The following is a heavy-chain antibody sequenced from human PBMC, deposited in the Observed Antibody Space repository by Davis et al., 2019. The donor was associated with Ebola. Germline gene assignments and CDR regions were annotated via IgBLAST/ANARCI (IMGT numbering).Heavy chain of an antibody. Sequence: PGGSLRLSCAASGFTVSSNYMSWVRQAPGKGLEWVSVIYSGGSTYYADSVKGRFTISRDNSKNTLYLQMNSLRAEDTAVYYCASKVTTEAFDIWGQGTMVTVSS. J-gene: IGHJ3*02. D-gene: IGHD4-17*01. CDR2: IYSGGST. CDR1: GFTVSSNY. V-gene: IGHV3-53*01. CDR3: ASKVTTEAFDI.